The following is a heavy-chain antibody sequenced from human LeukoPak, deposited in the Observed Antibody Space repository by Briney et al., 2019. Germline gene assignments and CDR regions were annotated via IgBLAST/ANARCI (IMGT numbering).Heavy chain of an antibody. J-gene: IGHJ5*02. CDR3: ARTVTTYNWFDP. CDR2: INHSGST. D-gene: IGHD4-11*01. CDR1: GGSFSGYY. Sequence: SETLSLTCAVYGGSFSGYYWSWIRQPPGKGLGWIGKINHSGSTNYNPSLKSRVTISVDTSKNQFSLNLSSVSAADTSVYYCARTVTTYNWFDPWGQGTLVTVSS. V-gene: IGHV4-34*01.